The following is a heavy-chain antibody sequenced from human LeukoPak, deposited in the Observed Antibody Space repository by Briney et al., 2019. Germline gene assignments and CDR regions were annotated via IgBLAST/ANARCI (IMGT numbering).Heavy chain of an antibody. J-gene: IGHJ4*02. CDR1: GGSISSSSYY. Sequence: SETLSLTCTVSGGSISSSSYYWGWIRQPPGKGLEWIGSMYYSGSTYYNPSLKSRVTISVDTSKNQFSLKLSSGTAADTAVYYCARGFGELSNWGQGTLVTVSS. CDR3: ARGFGELSN. D-gene: IGHD3-10*01. CDR2: MYYSGST. V-gene: IGHV4-39*07.